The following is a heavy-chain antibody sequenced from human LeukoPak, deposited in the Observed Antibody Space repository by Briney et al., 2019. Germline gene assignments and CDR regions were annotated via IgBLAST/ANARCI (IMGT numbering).Heavy chain of an antibody. V-gene: IGHV3-23*01. J-gene: IGHJ4*02. Sequence: AGGSLRLSCAASGFTFSSYVMSWVRQAPGKGLEWVSAISGSGGSTYYADSVKGRFTISRDNSKNTLYLQMNSLRAEDTAVYYCAKADSSGWYRSALDYWGQGTLVTVSS. CDR1: GFTFSSYV. CDR3: AKADSSGWYRSALDY. D-gene: IGHD6-19*01. CDR2: ISGSGGST.